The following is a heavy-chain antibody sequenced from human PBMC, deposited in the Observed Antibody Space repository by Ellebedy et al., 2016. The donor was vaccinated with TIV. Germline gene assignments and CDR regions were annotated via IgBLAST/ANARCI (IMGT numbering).Heavy chain of an antibody. J-gene: IGHJ2*01. Sequence: PGGSLRLSCQGSGYSFTSYWIGWVRQEPGKGLEWMGIIYPGDSDTKYSPSFQGQVTISADKSVSTAYLQWSNLKASDTATYYCARGRDLQYWYFDLWGRGTLVTVSS. V-gene: IGHV5-51*01. D-gene: IGHD5-24*01. CDR2: IYPGDSDT. CDR1: GYSFTSYW. CDR3: ARGRDLQYWYFDL.